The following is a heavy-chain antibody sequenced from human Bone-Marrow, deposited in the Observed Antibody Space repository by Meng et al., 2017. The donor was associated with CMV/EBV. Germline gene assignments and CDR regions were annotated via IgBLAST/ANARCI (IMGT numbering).Heavy chain of an antibody. D-gene: IGHD2-2*01. CDR1: GFTFSSYS. J-gene: IGHJ4*02. CDR3: PRGYCSSTSCHPYYFDY. Sequence: LSLTCAASGFTFSSYSMNWVRQAPGKGLEWVSSISSSSSYIYYADSVKGRFTISRDNGKNSLYLQMNSLRAEDTAVYYCPRGYCSSTSCHPYYFDYWGQGTLVTVSS. V-gene: IGHV3-21*01. CDR2: ISSSSSYI.